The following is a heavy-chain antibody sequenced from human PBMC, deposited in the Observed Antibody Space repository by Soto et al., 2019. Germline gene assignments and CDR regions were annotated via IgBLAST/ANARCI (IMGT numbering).Heavy chain of an antibody. CDR3: ARNPIAATWFDP. D-gene: IGHD6-13*01. CDR2: IIPIFGTA. CDR1: GGTFSSYA. J-gene: IGHJ5*02. Sequence: SVKVSCKASGGTFSSYAISWVRQAPGQGLEWMGGIIPIFGTANYAQKFQGRVTITRDTSASTAYMELSSLRSEDTAVYYCARNPIAATWFDPWGQGTLVTVSS. V-gene: IGHV1-69*05.